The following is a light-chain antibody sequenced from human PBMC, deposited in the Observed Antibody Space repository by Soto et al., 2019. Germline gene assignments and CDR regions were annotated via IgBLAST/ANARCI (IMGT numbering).Light chain of an antibody. Sequence: QSALTQSPSASGSPGQSVTISCTGTSSDVGGYNYVSWYQQHPGKAPKLMIYEVSKRPSGVPDRFSGSKSGNTASLTVSGLQAEDEADYYCSSYAGSKGDVVFGGGTKVTVL. J-gene: IGLJ2*01. CDR2: EVS. V-gene: IGLV2-8*01. CDR3: SSYAGSKGDVV. CDR1: SSDVGGYNY.